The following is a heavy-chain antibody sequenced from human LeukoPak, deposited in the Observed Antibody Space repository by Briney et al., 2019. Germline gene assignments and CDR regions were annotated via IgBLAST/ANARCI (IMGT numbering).Heavy chain of an antibody. CDR1: GGSVSSGSYY. CDR2: IYYSGST. V-gene: IGHV4-61*01. D-gene: IGHD6-13*01. Sequence: SETLALTCTVSGGSVSSGSYYCSWIRQPPGKGLEWIGYIYYSGSTNYNPSLKSRVTISVDTSKNQFSLKLSSVTAADTAVYYCARLGIAAASYYFDYWGQGTLVTVSS. J-gene: IGHJ4*02. CDR3: ARLGIAAASYYFDY.